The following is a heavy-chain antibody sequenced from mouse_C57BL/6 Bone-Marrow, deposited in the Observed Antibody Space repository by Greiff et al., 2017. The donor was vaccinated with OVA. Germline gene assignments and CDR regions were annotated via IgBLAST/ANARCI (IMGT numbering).Heavy chain of an antibody. V-gene: IGHV1-64*01. CDR3: AREGTMIYFDY. Sequence: QVQLKQPGAELVKPGASVKLSCKASGYTFTSYWMHWVKQRPGQGLEWIGMIHPNSGSTNYNEKFKSKATLTVDKSSSTAYMQLSSLTSEDSAVYYCAREGTMIYFDYWGQGTTLTVSS. CDR2: IHPNSGST. CDR1: GYTFTSYW. D-gene: IGHD2-4*01. J-gene: IGHJ2*01.